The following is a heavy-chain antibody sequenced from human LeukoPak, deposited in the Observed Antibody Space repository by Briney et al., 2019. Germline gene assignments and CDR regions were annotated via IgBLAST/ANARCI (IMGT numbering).Heavy chain of an antibody. Sequence: KDGESLKISCKGSVYSFTTYWIAWVRQMPGKGLEWMGFVYPGDSDTRYSPSFRGQVTVSADKSFRTAYLQWDSLKASDTAMYYCARQAVYSSSCLDCWGQGTLVTVSS. CDR3: ARQAVYSSSCLDC. J-gene: IGHJ4*02. CDR2: VYPGDSDT. D-gene: IGHD6-13*01. V-gene: IGHV5-51*01. CDR1: VYSFTTYW.